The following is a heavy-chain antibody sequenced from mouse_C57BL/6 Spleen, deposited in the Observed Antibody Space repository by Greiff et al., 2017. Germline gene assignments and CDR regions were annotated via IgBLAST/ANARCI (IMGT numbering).Heavy chain of an antibody. V-gene: IGHV1-62-2*01. Sequence: VKLMESGAELVKPGASVKLSCKASGYTFTEYTIHWVKQRSGQGLEWIGWFYPGSGSIKYNEKFKDKATLTADKSSSTVYMELSRLTSADSAVXFGARHEGDGYWAWFAYWGQGTLVTVSA. CDR2: FYPGSGSI. J-gene: IGHJ3*01. CDR3: ARHEGDGYWAWFAY. D-gene: IGHD2-3*01. CDR1: GYTFTEYT.